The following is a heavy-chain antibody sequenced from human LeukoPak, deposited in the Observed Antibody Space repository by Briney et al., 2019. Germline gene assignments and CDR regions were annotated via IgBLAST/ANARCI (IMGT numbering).Heavy chain of an antibody. D-gene: IGHD4-11*01. CDR3: ARAGYSNSFDY. J-gene: IGHJ4*02. CDR1: GGSISNYY. V-gene: IGHV4-59*01. CDR2: IYYSGST. Sequence: SETLSLTCNVSGGSISNYYWSWIRQPPGKGLEWIGYIYYSGSTNYNPSLKSRLTISVDKSKNQFSLRLSSVTAADTAVYYCARAGYSNSFDYWGQGTLVTVSS.